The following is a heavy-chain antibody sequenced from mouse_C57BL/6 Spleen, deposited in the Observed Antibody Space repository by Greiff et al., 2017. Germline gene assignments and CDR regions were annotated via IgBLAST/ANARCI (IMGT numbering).Heavy chain of an antibody. CDR1: GYSITSDY. V-gene: IGHV3-8*01. Sequence: EVKLMESGPGLAKPSQTLSLTCSVTGYSITSDYWNWIRKFPGNKLEYMGYISYSGSTYYNPSLKSRISITRDTSKNQYYLQLNSVTTEDTAMYYCTREDFITTVVATPYAMDYWGQGTSVTVSS. CDR3: TREDFITTVVATPYAMDY. CDR2: ISYSGST. J-gene: IGHJ4*01. D-gene: IGHD1-1*01.